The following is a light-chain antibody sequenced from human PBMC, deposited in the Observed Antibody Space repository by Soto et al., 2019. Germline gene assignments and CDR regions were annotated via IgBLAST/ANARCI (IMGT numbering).Light chain of an antibody. CDR1: SSDVGGYQF. CDR3: ASHAGSSHAWV. J-gene: IGLJ3*02. Sequence: QSFLTQPRSVSGSPGQSVTISCTGTSSDVGGYQFVSWYQQYPGKAPKVMIYEVTKRPSGVPDRFSGSKSGNTASLTVSGLQADDEADYYCASHAGSSHAWVFGGGTKLTVL. V-gene: IGLV2-11*01. CDR2: EVT.